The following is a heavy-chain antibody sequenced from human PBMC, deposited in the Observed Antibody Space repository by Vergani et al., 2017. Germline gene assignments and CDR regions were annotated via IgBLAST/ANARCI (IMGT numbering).Heavy chain of an antibody. J-gene: IGHJ4*02. CDR2: ISGSGGST. D-gene: IGHD3-22*01. Sequence: EVQLLESGGGLVQPGGSLRLSCAASGFTFSSYAMSWVRQAPGKGLEWVSAISGSGGSTYYADSVKGRFTISRDNSNNTLYLQMNSLRAEDTAVYYCAKGNYYDSSGYAVPLDYWGQGTLVTVSS. CDR1: GFTFSSYA. CDR3: AKGNYYDSSGYAVPLDY. V-gene: IGHV3-23*01.